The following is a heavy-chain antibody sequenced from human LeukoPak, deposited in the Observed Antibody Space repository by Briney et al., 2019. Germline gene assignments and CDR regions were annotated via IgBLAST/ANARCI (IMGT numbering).Heavy chain of an antibody. CDR3: ARHVVVVAARGYYYGMDV. J-gene: IGHJ6*02. CDR1: GGSISSGSYY. D-gene: IGHD2-15*01. CDR2: IYTSGST. V-gene: IGHV4-61*02. Sequence: SETLSLTCTVSGGSISSGSYYWSWIRQPAGKGLEWIRRIYTSGSTNYNPSLKSRVTISVDTSKNQFSLKLSSVTAADTAVYYCARHVVVVAARGYYYGMDVWGQGTTVTVSS.